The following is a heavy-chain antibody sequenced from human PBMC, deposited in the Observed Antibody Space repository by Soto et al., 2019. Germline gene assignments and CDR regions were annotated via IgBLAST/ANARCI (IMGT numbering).Heavy chain of an antibody. CDR2: RSGGSSYT. D-gene: IGHD3-10*01. CDR3: ATTSVAASGYYLDH. J-gene: IGHJ4*02. V-gene: IGHV3-11*06. CDR1: GFSVGDSY. Sequence: QVQLVESGGGLVKPGGSLRLSCAASGFSVGDSYISWVRQAPGTGLEWLSYRSGGSSYTNYVDSVKGRFTISRANAKRTRHRAENSLVVDDTAVYYRATTSVAASGYYLDHWGQGNLVTVSS.